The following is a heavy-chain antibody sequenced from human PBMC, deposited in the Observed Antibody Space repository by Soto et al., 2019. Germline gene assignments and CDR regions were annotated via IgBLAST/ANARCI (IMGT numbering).Heavy chain of an antibody. V-gene: IGHV4-39*01. CDR3: AHSSGYYFDY. Sequence: QLQLQESGPGLMKPSETLSLTCTVSGGSISSSSYYWGWIRQPPGKGLEWIGSIYYSGSTYYNPSLRSRVTISVDTSKNQFSLKLSSVTAADTAVYYCAHSSGYYFDYWGQGTLVTVSS. D-gene: IGHD3-22*01. CDR1: GGSISSSSYY. CDR2: IYYSGST. J-gene: IGHJ4*02.